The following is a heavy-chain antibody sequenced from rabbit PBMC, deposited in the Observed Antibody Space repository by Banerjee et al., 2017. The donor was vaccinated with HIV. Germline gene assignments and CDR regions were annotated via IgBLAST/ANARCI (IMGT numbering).Heavy chain of an antibody. CDR3: ARSPSGSSDVGAFDP. J-gene: IGHJ2*01. CDR2: IYTGSGST. CDR1: GFSFSSSYY. V-gene: IGHV1S47*01. D-gene: IGHD8-1*01. Sequence: QEQLVESGGGLVQPEGSLTLTCTASGFSFSSSYYMCWVRQAPGKGLEWIGCIYTGSGSTYYASWAKGRFTITRSTSLNTVTLQMTSLTAADTATYFCARSPSGSSDVGAFDPWGQGTLVTVS.